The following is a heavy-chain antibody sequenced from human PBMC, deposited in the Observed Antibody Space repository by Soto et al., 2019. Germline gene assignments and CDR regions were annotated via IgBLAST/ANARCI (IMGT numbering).Heavy chain of an antibody. J-gene: IGHJ5*02. CDR1: GGTFSSYA. V-gene: IGHV1-69*13. D-gene: IGHD3-10*01. CDR3: ARGTYHFGSGSYGNWFDP. CDR2: IIPIFGTA. Sequence: GASVKVSCKASGGTFSSYAISWVRQAPGQGLESMGGIIPIFGTANYAQKFQGRVTITADESTSTAYMELSSLRSEDTAVYYCARGTYHFGSGSYGNWFDPWGQGTLVTVSS.